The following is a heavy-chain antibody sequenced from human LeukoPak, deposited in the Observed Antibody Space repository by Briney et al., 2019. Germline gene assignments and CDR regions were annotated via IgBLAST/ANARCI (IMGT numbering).Heavy chain of an antibody. CDR2: ISYDGSNK. Sequence: GGSLRLSCAASGFTFSSYAMHWVRQAPGKGLEWVAVISYDGSNKYYADSVKGRFTISRDNSKNTLYLQMNSLRAEDTAVYYCARDRPYDSSGYLEGYWGQGTLVTVSS. D-gene: IGHD3-22*01. CDR3: ARDRPYDSSGYLEGY. J-gene: IGHJ4*02. V-gene: IGHV3-30-3*01. CDR1: GFTFSSYA.